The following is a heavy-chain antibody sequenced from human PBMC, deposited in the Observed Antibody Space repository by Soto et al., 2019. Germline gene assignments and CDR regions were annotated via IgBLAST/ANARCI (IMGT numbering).Heavy chain of an antibody. Sequence: SETLSLTCTVSGASITQYYWNWIRQSPGKGLEWIVSVSSTGSTNYNPSLKSRVTMSVDTSKNQFSLNLSSVTTADAAVYYCTRASHCSSGSCYFPVPAYWGQGTLVTVSS. CDR3: TRASHCSSGSCYFPVPAY. D-gene: IGHD2-15*01. V-gene: IGHV4-59*01. J-gene: IGHJ4*02. CDR1: GASITQYY. CDR2: VSSTGST.